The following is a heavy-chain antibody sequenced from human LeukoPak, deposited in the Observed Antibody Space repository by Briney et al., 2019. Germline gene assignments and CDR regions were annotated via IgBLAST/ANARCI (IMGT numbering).Heavy chain of an antibody. Sequence: SETLSLTCTVSGYSISSGYYWGWIRQPPGKGLEWIGEINHSGSTNYNPSLKSRVTISVDTSKNQFSLKLSSVTAADTAVYYCARRVKRWYSSGWSLWDYYMDVWGKGTTVTISS. V-gene: IGHV4-38-2*02. J-gene: IGHJ6*03. CDR2: INHSGST. CDR1: GYSISSGYY. D-gene: IGHD6-19*01. CDR3: ARRVKRWYSSGWSLWDYYMDV.